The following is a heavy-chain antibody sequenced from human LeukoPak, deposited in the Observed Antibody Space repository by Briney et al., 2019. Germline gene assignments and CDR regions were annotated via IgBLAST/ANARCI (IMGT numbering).Heavy chain of an antibody. D-gene: IGHD3-3*01. CDR3: ASTPLRFLEWWGFDP. J-gene: IGHJ5*02. CDR1: GYTFTGYY. CDR2: INPNSGGT. V-gene: IGHV1-2*02. Sequence: GASVKVSCKASGYTFTGYYMHWVRQAPGQGLEWMGWINPNSGGTNYAQKFQGRVTMTRDTSISTAYMELSRLRSDDTAVYYCASTPLRFLEWWGFDPWGQGTQVTVSS.